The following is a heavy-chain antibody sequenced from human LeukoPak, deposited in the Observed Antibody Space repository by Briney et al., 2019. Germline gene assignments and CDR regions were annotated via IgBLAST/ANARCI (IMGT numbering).Heavy chain of an antibody. CDR2: ISSSGRTI. V-gene: IGHV3-48*03. CDR1: GSTFSIYE. J-gene: IGHJ4*02. D-gene: IGHD2-21*02. CDR3: ARVEYCGGDCSLFDY. Sequence: GGSLRLSCAASGSTFSIYEMNWVRQAPGEGLEWVSYISSSGRTIYYADSVKGRFTISRDNAKNSLYLQMNSLRAEDTAVYYCARVEYCGGDCSLFDYWGQGTLVTVSS.